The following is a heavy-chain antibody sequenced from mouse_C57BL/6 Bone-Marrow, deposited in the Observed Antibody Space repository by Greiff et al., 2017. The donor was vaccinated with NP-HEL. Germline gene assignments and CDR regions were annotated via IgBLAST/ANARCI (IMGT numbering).Heavy chain of an antibody. CDR3: AREGGYFDV. V-gene: IGHV1-59*01. Sequence: QVQLQQPGAELVRPGTSVKLSCKASGYTFTSYWMHWVKQRPGQGLEWIGVIDTSDSYTNYNQKFKGKATLTVDTSSSTAYMQLSSLTSEDAAVYYCAREGGYFDVWGTGTTVTVSS. CDR2: IDTSDSYT. CDR1: GYTFTSYW. J-gene: IGHJ1*03.